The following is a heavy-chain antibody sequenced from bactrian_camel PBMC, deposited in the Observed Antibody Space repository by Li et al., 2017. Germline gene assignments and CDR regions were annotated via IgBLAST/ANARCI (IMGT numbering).Heavy chain of an antibody. CDR1: GFMFSSYW. D-gene: IGHD6*01. J-gene: IGHJ6*01. CDR3: ATTYGGSWYEFVDFLY. V-gene: IGHV3S1*01. CDR2: INSAGGTT. Sequence: HVQLVESGGDLVQPGGSLRLSCAASGFMFSSYWMYWVRQVSGKGLEWVSIINSAGGTTYYADSVKGRFTISKDDTKAAVYLQMNSLQSEDTAHYYCATTYGGSWYEFVDFLYWGQGTQVTVS.